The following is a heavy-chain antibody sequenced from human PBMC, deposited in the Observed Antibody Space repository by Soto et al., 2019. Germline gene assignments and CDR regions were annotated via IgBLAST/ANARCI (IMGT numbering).Heavy chain of an antibody. J-gene: IGHJ4*01. CDR1: GGSITYYY. Sequence: PSENLSLTCSVSGGSITYYYWSWIRQPPGKGLEWIGYVYYDGSTNYNPSLESRVTMSIDTSKNQFSLKMSSVIAADTAVYYCVSYDHQSRRYPQDYWAQRIPVTVSS. CDR2: VYYDGST. CDR3: VSYDHQSRRYPQDY. D-gene: IGHD3-16*01. V-gene: IGHV4-59*01.